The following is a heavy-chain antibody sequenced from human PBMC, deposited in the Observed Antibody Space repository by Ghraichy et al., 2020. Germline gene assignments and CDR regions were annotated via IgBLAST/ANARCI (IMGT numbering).Heavy chain of an antibody. Sequence: GGSLRLSCAASGFTFSSYAMHWVRQAPGKGLEYVSAISSNGGSTYYANSVKGRFTISRDNSKNTLYLQMGSLRAEDMAVYYCARALDTYYYDSSGFSSPGAFDIWGQGIMVTVSS. CDR2: ISSNGGST. J-gene: IGHJ3*02. V-gene: IGHV3-64*01. CDR1: GFTFSSYA. CDR3: ARALDTYYYDSSGFSSPGAFDI. D-gene: IGHD3-22*01.